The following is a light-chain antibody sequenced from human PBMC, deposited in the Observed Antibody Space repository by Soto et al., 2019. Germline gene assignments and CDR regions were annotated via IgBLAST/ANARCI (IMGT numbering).Light chain of an antibody. V-gene: IGLV6-57*04. CDR1: SGSIASDY. J-gene: IGLJ2*01. Sequence: NFMLTQPHSVSESPGKTVTISCTRSSGSIASDYVQWYQQRPGSAPATVIYDNNQRPPAVPDRFSGSIDRSSNSASLTISGLKTEDEADYYCQSYESSNNVVFGGGTKLTVL. CDR3: QSYESSNNVV. CDR2: DNN.